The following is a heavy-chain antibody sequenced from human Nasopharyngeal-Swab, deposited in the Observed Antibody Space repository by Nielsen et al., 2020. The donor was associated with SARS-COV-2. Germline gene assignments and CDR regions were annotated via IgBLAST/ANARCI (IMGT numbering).Heavy chain of an antibody. J-gene: IGHJ4*02. V-gene: IGHV4/OR15-8*01. CDR2: IYHSGST. CDR3: ARILITMIVVAIDY. Sequence: ESLKISCAASGFTFSSYWMSWVRQPPGKGLEWIGEIYHSGSTNYNPSLKSRVTISVDKSKNQFSLKLSSVTAADTAVYYCARILITMIVVAIDYWGQGTLVTVSS. D-gene: IGHD3-22*01. CDR1: GFTFSSYW.